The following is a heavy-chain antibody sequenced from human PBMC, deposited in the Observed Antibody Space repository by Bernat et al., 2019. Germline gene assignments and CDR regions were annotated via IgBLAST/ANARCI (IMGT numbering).Heavy chain of an antibody. D-gene: IGHD2-15*01. Sequence: EVQLVETGGGLIQPGGSLRLSCAASGFTVSSNYMSWVRQAPGKGLEWVSVIYSGGSTYYADSVKGRFTISRDNSKNTLYLQMNSLRAEDTAVYYCAREYCSGGSCYSARGYMDVWGQGTTVTVSS. V-gene: IGHV3-53*02. CDR1: GFTVSSNY. J-gene: IGHJ6*03. CDR3: AREYCSGGSCYSARGYMDV. CDR2: IYSGGST.